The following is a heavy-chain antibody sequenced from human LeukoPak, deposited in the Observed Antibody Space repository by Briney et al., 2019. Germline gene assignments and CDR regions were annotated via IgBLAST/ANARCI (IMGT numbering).Heavy chain of an antibody. CDR3: AKEYCSGDNCHSYGMDV. V-gene: IGHV3-23*01. J-gene: IGHJ6*02. Sequence: GGSLRLSCAASGFTFTNYPMTWVRQAPGNGLEWVSGISGRGGSAYYADSVNGRFTISRDNSKNTMYLQMSSLRAEDTAIYYCAKEYCSGDNCHSYGMDVWGQGTTVTVSS. D-gene: IGHD2-15*01. CDR2: ISGRGGSA. CDR1: GFTFTNYP.